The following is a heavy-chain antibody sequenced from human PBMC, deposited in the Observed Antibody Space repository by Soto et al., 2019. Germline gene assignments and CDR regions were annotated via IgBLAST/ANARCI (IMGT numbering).Heavy chain of an antibody. CDR2: ITGSGGST. CDR1: GFTFSSYS. CDR3: AKEGDLIGYNYGSCFDY. J-gene: IGHJ4*02. D-gene: IGHD5-18*01. Sequence: VGSLRLSCAASGFTFSSYSMSWVRQAPGKGLEWVSAITGSGGSTYYADSVKGRFTISRDNSKNTLYLQMNSLRAEDTAVYYCAKEGDLIGYNYGSCFDYWGQGTLVTVSS. V-gene: IGHV3-23*01.